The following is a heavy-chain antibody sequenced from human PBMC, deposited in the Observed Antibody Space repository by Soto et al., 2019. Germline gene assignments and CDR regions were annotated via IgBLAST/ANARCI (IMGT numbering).Heavy chain of an antibody. Sequence: ASVKVSCTASGYTFTSHGISWVPPAPGQGLEWMGGISGYNANTNYAQKLQGRITMTTDTSTSTAYMELRSLRSDDTAVYYCARDKKVDSFGVGTFDLLGQGTAVTVSS. J-gene: IGHJ5*02. CDR2: ISGYNANT. V-gene: IGHV1-18*04. D-gene: IGHD3-3*01. CDR3: ARDKKVDSFGVGTFDL. CDR1: GYTFTSHG.